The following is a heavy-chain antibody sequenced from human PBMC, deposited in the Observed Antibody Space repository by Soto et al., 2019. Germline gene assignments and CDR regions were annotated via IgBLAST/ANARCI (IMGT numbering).Heavy chain of an antibody. CDR1: GYTFTSYG. Sequence: ASVKVSCKASGYTFTSYGISWVRQAPGQGLEWMGWISAYNGNTNYAQKLQGRVTMTTDTPTSTAYMELRSLRSDDTAVYYCARDQGWLRSYYYYYGVDVWGQGTTVTVSS. CDR2: ISAYNGNT. J-gene: IGHJ6*02. D-gene: IGHD5-12*01. CDR3: ARDQGWLRSYYYYYGVDV. V-gene: IGHV1-18*04.